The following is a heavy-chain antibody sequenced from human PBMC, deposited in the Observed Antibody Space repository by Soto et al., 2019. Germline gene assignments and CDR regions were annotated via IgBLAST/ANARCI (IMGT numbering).Heavy chain of an antibody. CDR2: ISSSTSYV. D-gene: IGHD2-2*01. V-gene: IGHV3-21*06. CDR1: GFTFSRYG. J-gene: IGHJ5*01. Sequence: EMQLVESGGGLVKPGGSLRLSCAASGFTFSRYGMNWLRQAPGKGLEWVASISSSTSYVYYADSVKGRFSTSRDNAKNILYLEMYALRNEDTAVYYCARAPSEGRVGNWFESWGQGTLVTVSS. CDR3: ARAPSEGRVGNWFES.